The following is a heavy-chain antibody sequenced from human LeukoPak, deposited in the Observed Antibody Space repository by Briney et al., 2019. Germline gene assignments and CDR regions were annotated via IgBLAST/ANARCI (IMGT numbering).Heavy chain of an antibody. V-gene: IGHV4-38-2*02. CDR3: ARDRAGKGYFDY. Sequence: SETLSLTCAVSGYPISSGYYWGWIRQPPGKGLEWIGSIYHSGSTYYNPSLKSRVTISVDTSKNQFSLKLSSVTAADTAVYYCARDRAGKGYFDYWGQGTLVTVSS. J-gene: IGHJ4*02. CDR1: GYPISSGYY. D-gene: IGHD6-19*01. CDR2: IYHSGST.